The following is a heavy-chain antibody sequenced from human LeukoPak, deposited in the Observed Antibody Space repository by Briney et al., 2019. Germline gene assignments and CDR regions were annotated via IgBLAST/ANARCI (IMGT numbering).Heavy chain of an antibody. D-gene: IGHD3-22*01. V-gene: IGHV4-59*01. Sequence: PSETLSLTCAVFGGSFSGYYWSWIRQPPGKGLEWIGYIYYSGSTNYNPSLKSRVTISVDTSKNQFSLKLSSVTAADTAVYYCARVRYYDSSGYYYYFDYWGQGTLVTVSS. CDR3: ARVRYYDSSGYYYYFDY. CDR1: GGSFSGYY. CDR2: IYYSGST. J-gene: IGHJ4*02.